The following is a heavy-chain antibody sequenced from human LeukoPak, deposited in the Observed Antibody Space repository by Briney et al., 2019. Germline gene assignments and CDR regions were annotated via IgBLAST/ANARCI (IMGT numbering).Heavy chain of an antibody. CDR3: TTVVGATFPYYYYYMDV. V-gene: IGHV3-15*01. CDR2: IKSKTDGGTT. D-gene: IGHD1-26*01. J-gene: IGHJ6*03. Sequence: PGGSLRLSCAASGFTFSNAWMSWVRQAPGKGLEWVGRIKSKTDGGTTDYAAPVKGRFTISRDDSKNTLYLQMNSLKTEDTAVYYCTTVVGATFPYYYYYMDVWGKGTTVTVSS. CDR1: GFTFSNAW.